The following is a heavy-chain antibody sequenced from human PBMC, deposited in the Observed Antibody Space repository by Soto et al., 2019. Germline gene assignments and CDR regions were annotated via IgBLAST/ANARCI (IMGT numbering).Heavy chain of an antibody. CDR1: GFTFSDYD. D-gene: IGHD6-19*01. V-gene: IGHV3-11*01. CDR3: ARDPQAIAVDHSYYYGLVV. Sequence: QVELVESGGGLAKPGGSLRLSCAASGFTFSDYDMSWIRQAPGKGLEWVSYTSSSGSTTYYTDSVKGRFTMSRDNAKKSMYLHMDSLRVEDTAVYYWARDPQAIAVDHSYYYGLVVWGQGTTVTVSS. CDR2: TSSSGSTT. J-gene: IGHJ6*02.